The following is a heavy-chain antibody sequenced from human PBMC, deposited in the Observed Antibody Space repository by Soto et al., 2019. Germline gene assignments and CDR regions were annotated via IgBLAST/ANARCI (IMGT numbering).Heavy chain of an antibody. CDR2: IWNDGKNK. D-gene: IGHD3-10*01. CDR1: GFTFKNYG. V-gene: IGHV3-33*01. Sequence: ESGGGVVQPGRSLRLSCAASGFTFKNYGMHWVRQGPGKGLEWVAVIWNDGKNKYYADSGQGRFTISRDNSKNTLYLELNSLRVEDTAVYKCARDPGRGEPPFDYWGQGILVTVSS. CDR3: ARDPGRGEPPFDY. J-gene: IGHJ4*02.